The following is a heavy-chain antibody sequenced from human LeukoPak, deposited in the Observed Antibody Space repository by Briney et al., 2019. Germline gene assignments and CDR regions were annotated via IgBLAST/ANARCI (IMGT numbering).Heavy chain of an antibody. CDR3: TRRYYYDSSGYYSGADY. CDR1: GFTFGDYA. J-gene: IGHJ4*02. CDR2: IRSKAYGGTT. D-gene: IGHD3-22*01. V-gene: IGHV3-49*04. Sequence: GGSLRLSCTASGFTFGDYAVSWVRQAPGKGLEWVGFIRSKAYGGTTEYAASVKGRFTISRDDSKSIAYLQMNSLKTEDTAVHYCTRRYYYDSSGYYSGADYWGQGTLVTVSS.